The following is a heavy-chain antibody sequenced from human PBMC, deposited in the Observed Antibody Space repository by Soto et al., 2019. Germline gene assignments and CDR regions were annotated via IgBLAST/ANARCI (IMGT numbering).Heavy chain of an antibody. CDR3: AKPVSSRVPLPDY. D-gene: IGHD6-13*01. V-gene: IGHV3-43*02. J-gene: IGHJ4*02. Sequence: EVQLLESGGGLVGPGGSLRLSCAASGFTFSNYAMNWVRQAPGKGLECVSVISWDGGSTYYADSVKGRFTISRDNSKNSLYLQMNSLRTEDTALYYCAKPVSSRVPLPDYWGQGTLVTVSS. CDR1: GFTFSNYA. CDR2: ISWDGGST.